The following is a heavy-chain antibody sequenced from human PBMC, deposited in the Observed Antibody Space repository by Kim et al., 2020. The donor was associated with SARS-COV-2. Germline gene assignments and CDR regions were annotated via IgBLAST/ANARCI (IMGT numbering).Heavy chain of an antibody. Sequence: ADSVKGRFTISRDNSKNTLYLQMNSLRAEDTAVYYCAKATQTLWFGELFDYWGQGTLVTVSS. J-gene: IGHJ4*02. D-gene: IGHD3-10*01. CDR3: AKATQTLWFGELFDY. V-gene: IGHV3-30*02.